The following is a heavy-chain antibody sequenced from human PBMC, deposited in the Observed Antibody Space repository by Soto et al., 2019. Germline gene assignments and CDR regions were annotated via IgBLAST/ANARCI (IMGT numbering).Heavy chain of an antibody. CDR2: IFDSGTT. V-gene: IGHV4-30-4*01. CDR1: GGSITSDYSC. J-gene: IGHJ4*02. D-gene: IGHD7-27*01. CDR3: ARGPSGDKVHY. Sequence: PSEILSLTCTVSGGSITSDYSCWSWIRQPPGEGLEWIGHIFDSGTTYTNPSLRSQVAISLDTSKNHFSLTLSSVTAADTAVYYWARGPSGDKVHYWGQGALVTVSS.